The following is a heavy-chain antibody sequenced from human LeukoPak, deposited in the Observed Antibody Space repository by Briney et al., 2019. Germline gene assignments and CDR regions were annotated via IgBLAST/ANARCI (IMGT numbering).Heavy chain of an antibody. CDR3: AGWNTDFWSSFYYGMDV. CDR1: GASITSYN. D-gene: IGHD3-3*01. V-gene: IGHV4-59*01. J-gene: IGHJ6*02. CDR2: IYHSGNS. Sequence: SETLSLTCTVSGASITSYNWNWVRQPPGKGLEWIGYIYHSGNSNYNPSLRSRVTISLDTSENYFSLKLNSVTAADTAVYYCAGWNTDFWSSFYYGMDVWGQGTTVTVFS.